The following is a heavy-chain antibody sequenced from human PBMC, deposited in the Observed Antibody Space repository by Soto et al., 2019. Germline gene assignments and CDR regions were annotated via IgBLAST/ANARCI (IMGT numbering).Heavy chain of an antibody. Sequence: GGSLRLSCAASGFTFSTYAMSWVRQAPGRGLEWVSTIIGSGDSTYYADSVKGRFTISRDNSKNTLYLQMNSLRAEDTAAYYCTRDLPRIPAYWGQGTLVTVSS. J-gene: IGHJ4*02. V-gene: IGHV3-23*01. CDR3: TRDLPRIPAY. CDR1: GFTFSTYA. D-gene: IGHD5-18*01. CDR2: IIGSGDST.